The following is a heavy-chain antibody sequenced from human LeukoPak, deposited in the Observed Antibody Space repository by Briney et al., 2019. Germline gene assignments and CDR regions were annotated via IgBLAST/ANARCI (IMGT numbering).Heavy chain of an antibody. CDR3: AREPSGSGGYDY. V-gene: IGHV1-2*02. CDR1: GFTFSGYY. Sequence: ASVKVSCKASGFTFSGYYMHWVRQAPGQGLEWMAWISPNSGGTNYVQKFQGRVTVTRDASISTDYMEINGLTSDDTALYYCAREPSGSGGYDYWGQGTLVTVSS. J-gene: IGHJ4*02. CDR2: ISPNSGGT. D-gene: IGHD3-10*01.